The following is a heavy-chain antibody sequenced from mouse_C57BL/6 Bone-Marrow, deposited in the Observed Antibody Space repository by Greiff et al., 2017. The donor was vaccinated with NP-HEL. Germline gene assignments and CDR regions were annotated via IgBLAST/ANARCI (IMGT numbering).Heavy chain of an antibody. D-gene: IGHD2-4*01. V-gene: IGHV1-64*01. CDR2: IHPNSGST. J-gene: IGHJ2*01. CDR1: GYTFTSYW. Sequence: QVQLQQSGAELVKPGASVKLSCKASGYTFTSYWMHWVKQRPGQGLEWIGMIHPNSGSTNYNEKFKSKATLTVDKSSSTAYMQLSSLTSEDSAVYYCARSLLRQFDYWGQGTTLTVSS. CDR3: ARSLLRQFDY.